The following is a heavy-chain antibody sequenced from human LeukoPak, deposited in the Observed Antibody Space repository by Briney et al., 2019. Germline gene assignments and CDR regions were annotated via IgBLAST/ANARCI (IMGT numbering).Heavy chain of an antibody. CDR2: IYSGGST. J-gene: IGHJ6*02. D-gene: IGHD2-15*01. CDR3: ARDEVVVAAAYYYYYGMDV. Sequence: GGSLRLSCAASGFTVSSNYMSWVRQAPGKGLEWVSVIYSGGSTYCADSVKGRFTISRDNSKNTLYLQMNSLRAEDTAVYYCARDEVVVAAAYYYYYGMDVWGQGTTVTVSS. V-gene: IGHV3-66*01. CDR1: GFTVSSNY.